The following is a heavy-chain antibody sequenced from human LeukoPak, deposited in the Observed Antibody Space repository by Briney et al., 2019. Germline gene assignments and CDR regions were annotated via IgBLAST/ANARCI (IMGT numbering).Heavy chain of an antibody. D-gene: IGHD1-1*01. CDR2: ISSSSYI. Sequence: PGGSLRLSCAASGFTFSSYSMNWVRQAPGKGLEWVSSISSSSYIYYADSVKGRFTISRDNAKNSLYLQMNSLRAEDTAVYYCARESDVGKDFDCWGQGTLVTVSS. CDR1: GFTFSSYS. J-gene: IGHJ4*02. CDR3: ARESDVGKDFDC. V-gene: IGHV3-21*01.